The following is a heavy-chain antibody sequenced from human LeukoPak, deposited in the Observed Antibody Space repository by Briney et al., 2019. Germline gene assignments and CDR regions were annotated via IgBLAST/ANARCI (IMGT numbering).Heavy chain of an antibody. CDR2: INPNSGGT. CDR1: GYTFTGYY. Sequence: GASVKVSCRASGYTFTGYYMHWVRQAPGQGLEWMGWINPNSGGTNYAQKFQGRVTMTRDTSISTAYMELSRLRSDDTAVYYCAHLYYDFWSGYPEQYYGMDVWGQGTTVTVSS. V-gene: IGHV1-2*02. J-gene: IGHJ6*02. D-gene: IGHD3-3*01. CDR3: AHLYYDFWSGYPEQYYGMDV.